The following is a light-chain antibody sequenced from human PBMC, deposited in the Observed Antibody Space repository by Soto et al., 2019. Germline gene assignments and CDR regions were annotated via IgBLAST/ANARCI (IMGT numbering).Light chain of an antibody. Sequence: EIVLTQSPATLSLSPGERATLSCRASQSISSYLAWYQQKPDQAPRLLIYDASNRATGIPARFSGGGSGTDFTLTICILEPEDFAVYYCHQRSTWPFTFGPGTKVDIK. CDR1: QSISSY. J-gene: IGKJ3*01. V-gene: IGKV3-11*01. CDR3: HQRSTWPFT. CDR2: DAS.